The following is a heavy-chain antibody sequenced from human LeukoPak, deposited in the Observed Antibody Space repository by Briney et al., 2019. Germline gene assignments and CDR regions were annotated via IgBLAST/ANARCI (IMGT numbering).Heavy chain of an antibody. CDR1: GFTFSNYA. CDR2: ISGSGGTT. V-gene: IGHV3-23*01. Sequence: GGSLRLSCAASGFTFSNYAMSGVRQAPGKGLEWVSGISGSGGTTYYAYSVTGRFTISRDNSKNTLYLQMNSLRTEDTAVYYCAKDTVLRFLEWLLPPDYWGQGTLVTVSS. D-gene: IGHD3-3*01. J-gene: IGHJ4*02. CDR3: AKDTVLRFLEWLLPPDY.